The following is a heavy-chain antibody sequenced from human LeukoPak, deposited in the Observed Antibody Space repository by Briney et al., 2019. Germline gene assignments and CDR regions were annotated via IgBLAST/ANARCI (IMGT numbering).Heavy chain of an antibody. CDR3: ARGPLTYYYASGSYYSN. D-gene: IGHD3-10*01. CDR1: GGSLSGFY. J-gene: IGHJ4*02. Sequence: SETLSLTCAVSGGSLSGFYWSWIRQPPGKGLEWIGDLNHSGSTNYNPSLKSRVTISVDTSKKQFALKLSYVTAADTAVYFCARGPLTYYYASGSYYSNWGQGTLVTVSS. CDR2: LNHSGST. V-gene: IGHV4-34*01.